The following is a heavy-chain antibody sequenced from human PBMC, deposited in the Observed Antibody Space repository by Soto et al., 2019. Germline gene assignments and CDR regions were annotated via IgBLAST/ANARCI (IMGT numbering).Heavy chain of an antibody. CDR1: EYSFASYW. D-gene: IGHD3-10*01. V-gene: IGHV5-51*01. Sequence: GESLKISCKGSEYSFASYWIGWVRQMPGKGLEWMGVIYPGDSDTRYSPSFQGQVTISADKSISTAYLQWSSLKASDTAMYYCARLLYYYGSASSLYYLDYWGQGALVTVS. CDR3: ARLLYYYGSASSLYYLDY. CDR2: IYPGDSDT. J-gene: IGHJ4*02.